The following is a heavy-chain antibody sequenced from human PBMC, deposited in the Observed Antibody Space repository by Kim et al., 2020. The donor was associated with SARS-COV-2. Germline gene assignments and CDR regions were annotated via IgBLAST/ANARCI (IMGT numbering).Heavy chain of an antibody. Sequence: YYADSVEGRFTISRDNSENTLYLQMSSLRAEDTAVYYCARELTNSVNWFDPWGQGTLVTVSS. V-gene: IGHV3-30*15. J-gene: IGHJ5*02. CDR3: ARELTNSVNWFDP. D-gene: IGHD7-27*01.